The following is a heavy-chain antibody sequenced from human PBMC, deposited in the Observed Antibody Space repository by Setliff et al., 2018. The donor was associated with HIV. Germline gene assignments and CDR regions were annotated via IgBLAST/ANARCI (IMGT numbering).Heavy chain of an antibody. J-gene: IGHJ6*03. CDR3: AGENPDGWLHPYTDV. CDR2: INHSGNT. Sequence: PSETLSLTCAVYGGSFSGYYWSWIRQPPGKGLECIGEINHSGNTNHNPSLKSRVTISVDTSKKQFSLRLSSVTAADTAVYYCAGENPDGWLHPYTDVWGKGTTVTVSS. D-gene: IGHD2-15*01. V-gene: IGHV4-34*01. CDR1: GGSFSGYY.